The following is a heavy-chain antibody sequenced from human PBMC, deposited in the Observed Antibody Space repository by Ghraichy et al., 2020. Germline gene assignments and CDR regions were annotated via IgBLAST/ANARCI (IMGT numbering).Heavy chain of an antibody. CDR2: ISAYNGNT. CDR1: GYTFTSYG. J-gene: IGHJ5*02. V-gene: IGHV1-18*01. CDR3: ARGDGYYLGWFDP. Sequence: ASVKVSCKASGYTFTSYGISWVRQAPGQGLEWMGWISAYNGNTNYAQKLQGRVTMTPETSTSTGYMELRSLRSEDTAVYYCARGDGYYLGWFDPWGQGTLVTVSS. D-gene: IGHD5-24*01.